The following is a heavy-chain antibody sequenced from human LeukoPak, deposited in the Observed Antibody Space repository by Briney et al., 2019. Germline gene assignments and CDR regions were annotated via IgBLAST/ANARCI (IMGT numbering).Heavy chain of an antibody. V-gene: IGHV3-74*01. CDR2: IKTDGSIT. CDR3: ASASYYYDSSGLS. D-gene: IGHD3-22*01. Sequence: GGSLRLSCAASGFSFSVFWMHWVRQAPGKGPVWVSRIKTDGSITDYADSVKGRFTISRDNAKNSLYLQMNSLRAEDTAVYYCASASYYYDSSGLSWGQGTLVTVSS. CDR1: GFSFSVFW. J-gene: IGHJ4*02.